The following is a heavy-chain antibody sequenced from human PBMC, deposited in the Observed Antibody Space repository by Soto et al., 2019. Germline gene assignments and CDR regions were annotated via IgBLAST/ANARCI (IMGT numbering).Heavy chain of an antibody. CDR3: AKEFGSTWIDH. J-gene: IGHJ4*02. D-gene: IGHD6-13*01. CDR2: MSYDGTKE. Sequence: PGGSLRLSCAASGFTLTTYGMHWVRQAPGKGLEWVAAMSYDGTKEYYADSVKGRFTISRDSSRSTLFLQLNSLRAEDTAVYYCAKEFGSTWIDHWGEGTLVTVSS. V-gene: IGHV3-30*18. CDR1: GFTLTTYG.